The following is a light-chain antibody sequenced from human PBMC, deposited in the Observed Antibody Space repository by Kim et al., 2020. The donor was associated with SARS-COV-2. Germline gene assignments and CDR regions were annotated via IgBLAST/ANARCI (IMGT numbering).Light chain of an antibody. CDR1: QSVSSK. CDR3: QQYDNWPPWT. J-gene: IGKJ1*01. V-gene: IGKV3-15*01. Sequence: SRGERATLSCRASQSVSSKLAWYQQTPGQPPRLLSYGASTRATGIPARFSGSGSGTEFTLTISSLQSEDFAVYYCQQYDNWPPWTFGQGTKVDIK. CDR2: GAS.